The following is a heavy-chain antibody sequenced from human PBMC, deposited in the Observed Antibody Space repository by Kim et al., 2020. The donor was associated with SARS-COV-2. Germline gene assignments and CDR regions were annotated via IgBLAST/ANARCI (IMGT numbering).Heavy chain of an antibody. V-gene: IGHV3-74*01. CDR2: INSDGSST. Sequence: GGSLRLSCAASGFTFSSYWMHWVRQAPGKGLVWVSRINSDGSSTSYADSVEGRITISRDNAKNTLYLQMNSLRAEDTAVYYCARVMVYSSSWYYSVGYYYYYGMDVWGQGTTVTVSS. D-gene: IGHD6-13*01. CDR1: GFTFSSYW. CDR3: ARVMVYSSSWYYSVGYYYYYGMDV. J-gene: IGHJ6*02.